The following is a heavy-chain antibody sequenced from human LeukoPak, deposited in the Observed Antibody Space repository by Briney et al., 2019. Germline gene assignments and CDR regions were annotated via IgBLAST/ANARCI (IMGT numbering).Heavy chain of an antibody. CDR3: ARAGGGIAVAANNWFDP. D-gene: IGHD6-19*01. CDR1: GGTFSSYA. J-gene: IGHJ5*02. CDR2: ISAYSGHT. V-gene: IGHV1-18*01. Sequence: GASVKVSCKASGGTFSSYAISWVRQAPGQGLEWMGWISAYSGHTNYAQKFQGRVTMTTETSTTTVYMELRSLRSDDTAVYYCARAGGGIAVAANNWFDPWGQGTLVTVSS.